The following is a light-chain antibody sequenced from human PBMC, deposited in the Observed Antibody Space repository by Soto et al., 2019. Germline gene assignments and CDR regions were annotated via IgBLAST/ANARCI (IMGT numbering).Light chain of an antibody. V-gene: IGKV1-39*01. CDR2: AAS. CDR3: QQSYSTLPT. CDR1: QSISSY. Sequence: DIQMTQSPSSLSASVRDRVTITCRASQSISSYLNWYQQKPGKAPKLLIYAASSLQSGVPSRFSGSGSGTDFTLTISSLQPEDFATYYCQQSYSTLPTFGGETKVDIK. J-gene: IGKJ4*01.